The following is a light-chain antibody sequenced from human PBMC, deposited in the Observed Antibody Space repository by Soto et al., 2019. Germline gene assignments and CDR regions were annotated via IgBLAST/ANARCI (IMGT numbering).Light chain of an antibody. CDR1: QDIVGW. Sequence: DIQMTQSPSSLSASVGDTVTITCRASQDIVGWLAWYQQKPGKPPKSLIYAASSLQSGVPSRFSGSGSGTDFTLTISSLQPEDFATYYCQQYNSYPLTFGGGTKVDVK. J-gene: IGKJ4*01. CDR3: QQYNSYPLT. V-gene: IGKV1D-16*01. CDR2: AAS.